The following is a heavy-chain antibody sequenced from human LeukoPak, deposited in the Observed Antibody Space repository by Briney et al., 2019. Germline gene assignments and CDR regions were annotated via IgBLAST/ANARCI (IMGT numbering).Heavy chain of an antibody. CDR3: ARGSRIAARRYWFDP. CDR2: MNPNSGIT. D-gene: IGHD6-6*01. V-gene: IGHV1-8*01. Sequence: ASVKVSCKASGYTFTSYDISWVRQATGQGLEWMGWMNPNSGITGYAQKFQGRVTMTRNTSISTAYMELSSLRSEDTAVYYCARGSRIAARRYWFDPWGQGTLVTVCS. J-gene: IGHJ5*02. CDR1: GYTFTSYD.